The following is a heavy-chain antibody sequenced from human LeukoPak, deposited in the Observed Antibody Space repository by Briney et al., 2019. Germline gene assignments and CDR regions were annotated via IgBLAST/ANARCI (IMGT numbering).Heavy chain of an antibody. CDR1: GGTFSSYA. CDR3: AREVVVVTATPDAFDI. V-gene: IGHV1-69*04. J-gene: IGHJ3*02. CDR2: IIPILGIA. Sequence: SVKVSCKASGGTFSSYAISWVRQAPGQGLEWMGRIIPILGIANYAQKFQGRDTITADKSTSTAYMELSSLRSEDTAVYYCAREVVVVTATPDAFDIWGQGTMVTVSS. D-gene: IGHD2-21*02.